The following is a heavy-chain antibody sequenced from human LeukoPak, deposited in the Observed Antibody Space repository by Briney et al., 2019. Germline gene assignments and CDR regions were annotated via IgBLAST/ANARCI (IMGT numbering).Heavy chain of an antibody. Sequence: SVTLSITCAVSGGSISSGGYSWRWIRQPPGKGLEWIGYIYHSGSTYYNPSLKSRVTMSVDRSKNQFSLKLSSVTAADTAVYYCARGIAAAGTPSGNWFDPWGQGTLVTVSS. D-gene: IGHD6-13*01. V-gene: IGHV4-30-2*01. J-gene: IGHJ5*02. CDR3: ARGIAAAGTPSGNWFDP. CDR2: IYHSGST. CDR1: GGSISSGGYS.